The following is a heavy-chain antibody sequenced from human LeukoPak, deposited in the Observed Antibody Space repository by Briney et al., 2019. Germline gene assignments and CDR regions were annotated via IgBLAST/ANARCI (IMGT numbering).Heavy chain of an antibody. D-gene: IGHD6-19*01. CDR2: ISGSGGST. J-gene: IGHJ3*02. CDR1: GGSISSRSYY. CDR3: AKAGIAVAGPDAFDI. V-gene: IGHV3-23*01. Sequence: ETLSLTCTVSGGSISSRSYYWGWIRQPPGKGLEWVSAISGSGGSTYYADSVKGRFTISRDNSKNTLYLQMNSLRAEDTAVYYCAKAGIAVAGPDAFDIWGQGTMVTVSS.